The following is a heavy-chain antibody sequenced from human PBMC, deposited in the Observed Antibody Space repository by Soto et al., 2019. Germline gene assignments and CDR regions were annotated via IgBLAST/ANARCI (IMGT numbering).Heavy chain of an antibody. CDR3: ARDALVRGVHPPDY. CDR2: IWYDGSNE. V-gene: IGHV3-33*01. D-gene: IGHD3-10*01. CDR1: GFALSSFD. Sequence: QVQLAESGGGVVQSGRSLRLSCAASGFALSSFDMHWVRQAPGKGLEWVAVIWYDGSNEYYAGSVKGRFTLSRENSKNTLYLQMNSLRVEDTAVYYCARDALVRGVHPPDYWGQGTLVTVSS. J-gene: IGHJ4*02.